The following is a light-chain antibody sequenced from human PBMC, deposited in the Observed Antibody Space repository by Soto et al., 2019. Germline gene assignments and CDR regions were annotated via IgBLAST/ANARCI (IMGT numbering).Light chain of an antibody. J-gene: IGKJ1*01. CDR1: QSVSSY. CDR2: DAS. V-gene: IGKV3D-15*01. CDR3: QQYNSYRT. Sequence: PGERATLSFRASQSVSSYLAWYQQKPGQAPRLLIYDASNRATGIPARFSGSGFGTEFTLTISSLQPDDFATYYCQQYNSYRTFGQGTKVDIK.